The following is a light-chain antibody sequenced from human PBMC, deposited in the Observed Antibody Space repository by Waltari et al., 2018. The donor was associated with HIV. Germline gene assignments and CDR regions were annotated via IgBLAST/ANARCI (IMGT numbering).Light chain of an antibody. CDR3: QQYDVLVT. J-gene: IGKJ4*01. Sequence: EIVLTQSPGTLSLSPGERVTLSCRASQTISNNYIAWFQKKPGQAPRLLIYGASSRATGIPDRFRGSGSGTDFTLTISRLEPEDFAVYYCQQYDVLVTFGGGTKVENK. V-gene: IGKV3-20*01. CDR2: GAS. CDR1: QTISNNY.